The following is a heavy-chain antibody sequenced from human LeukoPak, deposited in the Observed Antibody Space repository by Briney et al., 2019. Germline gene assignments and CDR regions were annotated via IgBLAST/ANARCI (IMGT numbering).Heavy chain of an antibody. J-gene: IGHJ3*02. V-gene: IGHV3-9*01. CDR1: GFTFDDYA. CDR2: ISWNSGSI. Sequence: GGSLRLSCAASGFTFDDYAMHWVRQAPGKGLEWVSGISWNSGSIGYADSVKGGFTISRDNAKNSLYLQMNSLRAEDTAVYYCARVVGCSSTSCPKGAFDIWGQGTMVTVSS. D-gene: IGHD2-2*01. CDR3: ARVVGCSSTSCPKGAFDI.